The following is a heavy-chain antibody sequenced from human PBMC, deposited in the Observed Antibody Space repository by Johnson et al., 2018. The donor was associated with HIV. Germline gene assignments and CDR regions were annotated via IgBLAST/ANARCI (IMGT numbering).Heavy chain of an antibody. D-gene: IGHD4-17*01. Sequence: VQLVESGGGVVQPGRSLGLSCAASGFTFSSYAMHWVRQAPGKGLEWVSAIGTAGDTYYPGSVKGRFTISRENAKNSLYLQMGSLRAEDMAVYYCARDAVTPIWGQGTMVTVSS. J-gene: IGHJ3*02. CDR2: IGTAGDT. CDR3: ARDAVTPI. V-gene: IGHV3-13*01. CDR1: GFTFSSYA.